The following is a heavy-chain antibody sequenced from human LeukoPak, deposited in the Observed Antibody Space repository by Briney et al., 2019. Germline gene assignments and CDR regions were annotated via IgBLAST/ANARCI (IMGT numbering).Heavy chain of an antibody. D-gene: IGHD2-15*01. Sequence: SETLSLTCAVYGGSFSGYYWSWIRQPPGKGLEWIGEINHSGSTNYNPSLKSRVTISVDTSKNQFSLKLSSVTAADTAVYYCARAVRSPNILVSNWFDPWGQGTLVTVSS. CDR3: ARAVRSPNILVSNWFDP. CDR2: INHSGST. J-gene: IGHJ5*02. V-gene: IGHV4-34*01. CDR1: GGSFSGYY.